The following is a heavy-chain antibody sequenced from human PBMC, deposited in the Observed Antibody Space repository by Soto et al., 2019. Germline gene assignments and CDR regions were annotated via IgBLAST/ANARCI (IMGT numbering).Heavy chain of an antibody. CDR2: INSDGSST. D-gene: IGHD3-9*01. V-gene: IGHV3-74*01. J-gene: IGHJ3*02. CDR3: LRYFDWFDAFDI. CDR1: GFTFSSYW. Sequence: GGSLRLSCAASGFTFSSYWMHWVRQAPGKGLVWVSRINSDGSSTSYADSVKGRFTISRDNAKNTLYLQMNSLRAEDTAVYYCLRYFDWFDAFDIWGQGTMVTVSS.